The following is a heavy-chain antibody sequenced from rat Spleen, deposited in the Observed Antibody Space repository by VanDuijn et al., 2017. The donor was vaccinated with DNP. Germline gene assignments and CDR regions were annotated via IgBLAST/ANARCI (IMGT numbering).Heavy chain of an antibody. CDR1: GFTFSSYW. CDR3: ARHGRVTTVATYWYFDF. D-gene: IGHD1-3*01. CDR2: ITSSGGST. V-gene: IGHV5S23*01. J-gene: IGHJ1*01. Sequence: EVQLVESGGGLVQPGRSLKLSCAASGFTFSSYWMYWIRQAPGKGLEWVASITSSGGSTYYRDSVKGRFTISRDNAKSTLYLQMDSLRSEDTATYFCARHGRVTTVATYWYFDFWGPGTMVTVSS.